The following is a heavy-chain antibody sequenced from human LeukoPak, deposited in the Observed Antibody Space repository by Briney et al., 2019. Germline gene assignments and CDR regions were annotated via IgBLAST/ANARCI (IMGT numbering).Heavy chain of an antibody. D-gene: IGHD1-26*01. CDR2: ITGSGGIT. CDR3: AKDSTLELLGLFDY. CDR1: GFTFSSYN. Sequence: GGSLRLSCAASGFTFSSYNMNWVRQAPGKGLEWVSAITGSGGITYYADSVKGRFTISRDNSKNTLYLHMNSLRAEDTALYFCAKDSTLELLGLFDYWGQGTLVTVSS. V-gene: IGHV3-23*01. J-gene: IGHJ4*02.